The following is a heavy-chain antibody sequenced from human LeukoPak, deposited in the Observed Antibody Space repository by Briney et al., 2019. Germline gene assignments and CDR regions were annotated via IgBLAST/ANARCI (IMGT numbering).Heavy chain of an antibody. J-gene: IGHJ5*02. D-gene: IGHD5-18*01. V-gene: IGHV4-61*01. CDR3: ARDRSRYSYGYGAWFDP. CDR1: GGSISSGSYY. CDR2: IYYSGST. Sequence: PSETLSLTCTVSGGSISSGSYYWSWIRQPPGKGLEWIGYIYYSGSTNYNPSLKSRVTISVDTSKNQFSLKLSSVTAADTAVYYCARDRSRYSYGYGAWFDPWGQGTLVTVSS.